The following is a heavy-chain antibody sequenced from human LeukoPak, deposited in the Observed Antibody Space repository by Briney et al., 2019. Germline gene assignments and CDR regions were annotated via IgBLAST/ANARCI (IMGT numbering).Heavy chain of an antibody. CDR1: GGSISSGSYY. CDR2: IYTSGST. Sequence: PSETLSLTCTVSGGSISSGSYYWSWIRQPAGKGLEWIGRIYTSGSTNYNPSLKSRVTISVDTSKNQFSLKLSSVTAADTAVYYCARERGYCSGGSCYYYMDVWGKGTTVTISS. D-gene: IGHD2-15*01. V-gene: IGHV4-61*02. J-gene: IGHJ6*03. CDR3: ARERGYCSGGSCYYYMDV.